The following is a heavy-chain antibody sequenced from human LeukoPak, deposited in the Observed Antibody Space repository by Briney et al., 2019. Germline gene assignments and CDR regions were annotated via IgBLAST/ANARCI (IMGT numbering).Heavy chain of an antibody. V-gene: IGHV4-61*02. J-gene: IGHJ4*02. CDR3: ARVSLGPDAYFDY. CDR2: IYTSGTT. Sequence: SETLSLTCTVSGGSISSDTHYWSWIRQPAGKGLEWIGRIYTSGTTNYNPSLKSRVTISVDTSKNQFSLKLNSVTAADTAVYYCARVSLGPDAYFDYWGQGTLVTVSS. D-gene: IGHD2-2*01. CDR1: GGSISSDTHY.